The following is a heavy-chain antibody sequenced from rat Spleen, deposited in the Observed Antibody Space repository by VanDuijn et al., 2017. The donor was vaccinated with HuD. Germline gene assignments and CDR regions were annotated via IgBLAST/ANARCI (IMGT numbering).Heavy chain of an antibody. D-gene: IGHD1-11*01. CDR1: GFTFNNYW. J-gene: IGHJ2*01. V-gene: IGHV5-31*01. CDR2: ITHNDGST. CDR3: ITDYGGYGDLFDY. Sequence: EVQLVESGGGLVQPGRSLKLSCVASGFTFNNYWMTWIRQAPGKGLEWVATITHNDGSTYYPDSVKGRFTISRDNAKSTLYLQMNSLRSEDTATYYCITDYGGYGDLFDYWGQGVMVTVSS.